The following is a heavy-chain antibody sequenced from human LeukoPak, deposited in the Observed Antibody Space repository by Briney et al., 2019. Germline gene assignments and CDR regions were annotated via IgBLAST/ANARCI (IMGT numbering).Heavy chain of an antibody. J-gene: IGHJ4*02. CDR2: ISSSGSTI. Sequence: GGSLRLSCAASGFTFSDYYMSWIRQAPGKGLEWVSYISSSGSTIYYADSVKGRFTISRDNAKNSLYLQMNSLRAEDTAVYYCAKDYDSSGYYTMDWGQGTLVTVSS. D-gene: IGHD3-22*01. CDR3: AKDYDSSGYYTMD. V-gene: IGHV3-11*01. CDR1: GFTFSDYY.